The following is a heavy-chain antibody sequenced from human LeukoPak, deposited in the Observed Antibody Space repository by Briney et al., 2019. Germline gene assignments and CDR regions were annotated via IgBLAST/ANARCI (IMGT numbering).Heavy chain of an antibody. D-gene: IGHD1-26*01. CDR3: ARGGSYLSAFDI. CDR1: GFDFSSYT. CDR2: ISSSSKFI. V-gene: IGHV3-21*04. Sequence: GGSLRLSCAASGFDFSSYTMNWVRQAPGKGLEWVSSISSSSKFIYYSDSVKGRFTISRDNSKNTLYLQMNSLRAEDTAVYYCARGGSYLSAFDIWGQGTMVTVSS. J-gene: IGHJ3*02.